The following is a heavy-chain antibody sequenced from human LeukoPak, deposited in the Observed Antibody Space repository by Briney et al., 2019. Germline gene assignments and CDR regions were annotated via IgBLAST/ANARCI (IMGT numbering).Heavy chain of an antibody. D-gene: IGHD3-16*01. CDR1: GFTVSSYA. CDR3: ARRRYDWGGDFAN. Sequence: GGSLRLSCAASGFTVSSYAVGWVRQAPGKGLEWVSAIGGGGTLYYADSVKGRFSISRDISKNTLLLQMNSLRAEDTAVYYCARRRYDWGGDFANWGQGTLVTVSS. V-gene: IGHV3-23*01. J-gene: IGHJ4*02. CDR2: IGGGGTL.